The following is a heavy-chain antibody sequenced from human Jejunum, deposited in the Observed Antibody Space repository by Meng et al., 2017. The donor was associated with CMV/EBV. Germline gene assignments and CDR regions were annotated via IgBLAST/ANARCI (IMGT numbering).Heavy chain of an antibody. J-gene: IGHJ6*02. Sequence: FTPRAMPWIRQAPGKGLEWVSMISYDGSETFYADFVKGRFTISRDNFKSTVYLQMNSLRSEDTSMFYCARGADDHNNYYYGVDVWGQGTTVTVSS. CDR3: ARGADDHNNYYYGVDV. CDR2: ISYDGSET. D-gene: IGHD5-24*01. CDR1: FTPRA. V-gene: IGHV3-30-3*01.